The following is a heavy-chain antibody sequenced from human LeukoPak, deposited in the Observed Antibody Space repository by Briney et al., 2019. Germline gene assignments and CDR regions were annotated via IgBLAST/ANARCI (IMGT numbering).Heavy chain of an antibody. Sequence: GGSLRLSCAASGFTFSTYWMSWVRQAPGKGLEWVANIKRDGSEKYYVDSVKGRFTISRDNSKNTLYLQMNSLRAEDTAVYYCARGYGGNSMDYWGQGTLVTVSS. V-gene: IGHV3-7*03. CDR3: ARGYGGNSMDY. CDR1: GFTFSTYW. D-gene: IGHD4-23*01. J-gene: IGHJ4*02. CDR2: IKRDGSEK.